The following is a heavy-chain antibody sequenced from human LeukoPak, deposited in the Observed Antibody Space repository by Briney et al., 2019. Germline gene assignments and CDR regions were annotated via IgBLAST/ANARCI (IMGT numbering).Heavy chain of an antibody. V-gene: IGHV3-49*04. CDR1: GFTFCDYA. J-gene: IGHJ3*02. CDR2: IRSKVYGGTT. Sequence: GGSLRLSCTGSGFTFCDYAMSWVRQAPGKGLEWGGFIRSKVYGGTTEYAACGKGRFIISRDDCKNIADLQMYSMKTEETAVYYCARDKGVTVAGTYAFDIWGQGTLVTVSS. CDR3: ARDKGVTVAGTYAFDI. D-gene: IGHD6-19*01.